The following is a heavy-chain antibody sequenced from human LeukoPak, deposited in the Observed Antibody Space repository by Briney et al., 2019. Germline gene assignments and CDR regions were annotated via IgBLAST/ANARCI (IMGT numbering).Heavy chain of an antibody. CDR3: AKGDKMLTWRRTYNRFDP. J-gene: IGHJ5*02. D-gene: IGHD3-16*01. CDR1: GFTFSSYG. Sequence: GGSLRLSCAASGFTFSSYGMHWVRQAPGKVLDWVAFIHHDGSNKYYADSVSRRFTISRHNSKNTLYLQINSVRAEDTAVYFCAKGDKMLTWRRTYNRFDPWGQGTLVTVSS. CDR2: IHHDGSNK. V-gene: IGHV3-30*02.